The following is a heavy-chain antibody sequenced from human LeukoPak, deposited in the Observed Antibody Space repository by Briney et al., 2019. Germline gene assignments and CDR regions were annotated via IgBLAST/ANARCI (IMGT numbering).Heavy chain of an antibody. V-gene: IGHV3-48*02. D-gene: IGHD6-6*01. Sequence: GGSLRLSCAASGFTFSIYSMNWVRQAPGKGLEWVSFISGSSSSTFYADSVKGRFTVSRDNAKNTLYLQMNSLRDEDTAVYYCARHEYSSSFWFDPWGQGTLVTVSS. CDR2: ISGSSSST. J-gene: IGHJ5*02. CDR3: ARHEYSSSFWFDP. CDR1: GFTFSIYS.